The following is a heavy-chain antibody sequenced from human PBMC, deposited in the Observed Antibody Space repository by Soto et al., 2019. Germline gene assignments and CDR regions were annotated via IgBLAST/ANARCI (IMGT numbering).Heavy chain of an antibody. D-gene: IGHD5-12*01. CDR3: AGYRYSGYNYQFNY. J-gene: IGHJ4*02. CDR2: INPNTRGT. V-gene: IGHV1-2*02. CDR1: GYFFTGYY. Sequence: ASVKVSCKASGYFFTGYYIHWVRQAPGQGLEWMGWINPNTRGTHSAQRFQGRVTMTRDTSISTAYMELSSLRSYDSAVYYCAGYRYSGYNYQFNYSGQGTQVTVSS.